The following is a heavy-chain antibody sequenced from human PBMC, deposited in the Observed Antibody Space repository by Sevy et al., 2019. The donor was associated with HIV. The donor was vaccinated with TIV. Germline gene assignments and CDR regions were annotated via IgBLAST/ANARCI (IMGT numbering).Heavy chain of an antibody. CDR1: GFTFSSFW. Sequence: GGSLRLSCAVSGFTFSSFWMSWVRQAPGKGLEWVANIKQDGSEKYYVDSVKGRFTISRDNAKNSLYLQMNSLRAEDTAVYYCAREGSSPNAFGIWGQGTMVTVSS. V-gene: IGHV3-7*01. CDR2: IKQDGSEK. J-gene: IGHJ3*02. CDR3: AREGSSPNAFGI. D-gene: IGHD6-13*01.